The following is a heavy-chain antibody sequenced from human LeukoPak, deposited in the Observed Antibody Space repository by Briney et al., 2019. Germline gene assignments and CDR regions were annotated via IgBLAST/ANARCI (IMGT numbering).Heavy chain of an antibody. CDR3: AKDTSSWYPSGVDY. V-gene: IGHV1-2*02. CDR1: GYTFTGYY. Sequence: GASVKVSCKASGYTFTGYYMHWVRQAPGQGLEWMGWINPNSGGTNYAQKFQGRVTMTRDTSISTAYMELSRLRSDDTAVYYCAKDTSSWYPSGVDYWGQGTLVTVSS. CDR2: INPNSGGT. D-gene: IGHD6-13*01. J-gene: IGHJ4*02.